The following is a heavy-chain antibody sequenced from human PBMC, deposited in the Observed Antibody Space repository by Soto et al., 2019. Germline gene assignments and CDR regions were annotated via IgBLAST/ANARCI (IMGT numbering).Heavy chain of an antibody. V-gene: IGHV4-34*01. CDR1: GGSFSGYY. Sequence: SETLSLTCAVYGGSFSGYYWSWIRQPPGKGLEWIGEINHSGSTNYNPSLNSRVTISVDTSKNQFSLKLSSVTAADTAVYYCARGRTYIVVVPVGTRGGMDVWGQGTTVTVS. CDR3: ARGRTYIVVVPVGTRGGMDV. J-gene: IGHJ6*02. CDR2: INHSGST. D-gene: IGHD2-2*01.